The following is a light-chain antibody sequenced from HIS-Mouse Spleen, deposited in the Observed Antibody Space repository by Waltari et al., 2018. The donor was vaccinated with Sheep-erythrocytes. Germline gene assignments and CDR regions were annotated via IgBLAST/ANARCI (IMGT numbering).Light chain of an antibody. Sequence: QSVLTQPPSASGTPGQRVTISCSGSSSNIGSNYVYWYQQLPGTAPKLLIYRNNQRPSGVSDRFSGSKSGTSASRGISGLRSEDEADYYCAAWDDSLSGWVFGGGTKLTVL. CDR3: AAWDDSLSGWV. V-gene: IGLV1-47*01. J-gene: IGLJ3*02. CDR1: SSNIGSNY. CDR2: RNN.